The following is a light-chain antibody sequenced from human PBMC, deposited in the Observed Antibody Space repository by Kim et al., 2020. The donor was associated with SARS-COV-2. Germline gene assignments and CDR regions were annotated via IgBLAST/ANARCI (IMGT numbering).Light chain of an antibody. Sequence: QSVLTQPPSASGTPGQRVTISCSGTSSNIGSNTVNWYQQLPGTDPKLLIYSNNQRPSGVPDRFSGSKSGTSASLAISGLQSEDEADYYCAVWDDSLNGPVFGGGTQLTVL. CDR2: SNN. CDR1: SSNIGSNT. CDR3: AVWDDSLNGPV. J-gene: IGLJ3*02. V-gene: IGLV1-44*01.